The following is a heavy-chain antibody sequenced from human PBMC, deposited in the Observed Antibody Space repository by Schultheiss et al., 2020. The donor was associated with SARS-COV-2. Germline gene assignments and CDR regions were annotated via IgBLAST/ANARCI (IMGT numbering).Heavy chain of an antibody. CDR2: IKQDGSEK. J-gene: IGHJ3*02. V-gene: IGHV3-7*03. Sequence: GGSLRLSCAASGFTFSSYAMHWVRQAPGKGLEWVANIKQDGSEKYYVDSVKDRFTISRDNAKNSLYLQMNSLRAEDTAVYYCARGDLSSWSDDAFDIWGQGTMVTVSS. CDR1: GFTFSSYA. D-gene: IGHD6-13*01. CDR3: ARGDLSSWSDDAFDI.